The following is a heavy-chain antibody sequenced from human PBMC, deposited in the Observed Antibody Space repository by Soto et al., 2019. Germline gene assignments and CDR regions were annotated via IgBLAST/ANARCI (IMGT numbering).Heavy chain of an antibody. J-gene: IGHJ2*01. CDR2: IKQDGSEK. CDR3: ARDQGSGWDWYFDL. D-gene: IGHD6-19*01. V-gene: IGHV3-7*01. Sequence: EVQLVESGGGLVQPGGSLRLSCAASGFTFSSYWMSWVRQAPGKGLEWVANIKQDGSEKYYVDSVKGRFTISRDNAKNSLYLQMNSLRAEDTAVYYCARDQGSGWDWYFDLWGRGTLVTVSS. CDR1: GFTFSSYW.